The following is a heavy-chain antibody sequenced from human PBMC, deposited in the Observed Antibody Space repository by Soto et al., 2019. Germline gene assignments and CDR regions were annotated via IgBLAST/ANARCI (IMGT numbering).Heavy chain of an antibody. CDR1: GFTFSNAW. D-gene: IGHD3-10*01. J-gene: IGHJ6*02. CDR2: IKSKTDGGTT. V-gene: IGHV3-15*01. Sequence: GGSLRLSCAASGFTFSNAWMSWVRQAPGKGLEWVGRIKSKTDGGTTDYAAPVKGRFTISRDDSKNTLYLQMNSLKTEDTAVYYCTTDQIQGELLWFGELLVRSGRYYGMDVWGQGTTVTVS. CDR3: TTDQIQGELLWFGELLVRSGRYYGMDV.